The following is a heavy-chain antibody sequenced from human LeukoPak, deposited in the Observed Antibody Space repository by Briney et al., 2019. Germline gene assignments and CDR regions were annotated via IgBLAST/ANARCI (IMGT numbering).Heavy chain of an antibody. CDR1: GFTFSIYA. Sequence: PGGSLRLSCAASGFTFSIYAMNWVRQAPGKGLEWISTIGGSGGSTYYADSVKGRFTISRDNAKNSLYLQMNTLRAEDTAVYYCTRLGCDWHFDYWGQGTRVTVSS. CDR3: TRLGCDWHFDY. J-gene: IGHJ4*02. V-gene: IGHV3-23*01. D-gene: IGHD2-21*02. CDR2: IGGSGGST.